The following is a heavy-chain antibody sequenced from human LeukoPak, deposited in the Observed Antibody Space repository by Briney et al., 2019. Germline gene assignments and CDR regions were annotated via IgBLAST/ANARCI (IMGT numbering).Heavy chain of an antibody. CDR1: GFTFSSYE. CDR3: ARQHYGFWLPADY. J-gene: IGHJ4*02. V-gene: IGHV3-48*03. D-gene: IGHD3-3*01. CDR2: ISSSGHAI. Sequence: PGGPLRLSCAASGFTFSSYEMNWVRQAPGKGLEWVSYISSSGHAIYYADSVKGRFTISRDNAKNSLYLQMNSLRAEDTAVYYCARQHYGFWLPADYWGQGTLVTVSS.